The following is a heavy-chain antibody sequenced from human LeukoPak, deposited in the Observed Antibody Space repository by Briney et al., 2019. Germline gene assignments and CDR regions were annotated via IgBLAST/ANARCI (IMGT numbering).Heavy chain of an antibody. CDR3: ARDQYLAYCGGDCYSGQFDY. CDR1: GSTFSSYS. J-gene: IGHJ4*02. D-gene: IGHD2-21*02. CDR2: ISSSSSYI. V-gene: IGHV3-21*01. Sequence: GGSLRLSCAASGSTFSSYSMNWVRQAPGKGLEWVSSISSSSSYIYYADSVKGRFTISRDNAKNSLYLQMNSLKAEDTAVYYCARDQYLAYCGGDCYSGQFDYWGQGILVTVSS.